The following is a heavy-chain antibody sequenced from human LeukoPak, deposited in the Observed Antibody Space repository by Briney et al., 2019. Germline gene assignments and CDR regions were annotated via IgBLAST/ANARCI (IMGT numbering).Heavy chain of an antibody. Sequence: ASVKVSCKASGYTFTTYYMHWVRQAPGQGLEWMGIIDPSGGSTSYAQKFQGRVTMTRDTSPSTVYMELSSLRSDDTAVYYCARLSQQTFDIWGQGTLVTVSS. CDR1: GYTFTTYY. J-gene: IGHJ3*02. V-gene: IGHV1-46*01. CDR2: IDPSGGST. CDR3: ARLSQQTFDI.